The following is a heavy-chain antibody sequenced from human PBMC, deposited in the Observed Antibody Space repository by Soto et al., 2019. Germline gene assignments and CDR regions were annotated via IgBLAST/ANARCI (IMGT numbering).Heavy chain of an antibody. CDR1: GFSFTTYA. Sequence: GGSLRLSCAASGFSFTTYAMHWVRQAPGKGLEWVAVISGDGSIKYYADSVKGRFTISRDNSKNTFYLQMNSLRGDDTALYYCARAIETAMDPCDYWGQGALVTVSS. CDR2: ISGDGSIK. V-gene: IGHV3-30-3*01. J-gene: IGHJ4*02. D-gene: IGHD5-18*01. CDR3: ARAIETAMDPCDY.